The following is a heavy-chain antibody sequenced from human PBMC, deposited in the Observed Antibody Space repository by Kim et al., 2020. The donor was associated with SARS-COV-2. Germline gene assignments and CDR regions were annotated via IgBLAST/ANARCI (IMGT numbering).Heavy chain of an antibody. D-gene: IGHD3-9*01. CDR1: GYTFTSYG. V-gene: IGHV1-18*04. CDR3: ARDYYDILTGWGGYYYYYGMDV. J-gene: IGHJ6*02. Sequence: ASVKVSCKASGYTFTSYGISWVRQAPGQGLEWMGWISAYNGNTNYAQKLQGRVTMTTDTSTSTAYMELRSLRSDDTAVYYCARDYYDILTGWGGYYYYYGMDVWGQGTTVTVSS. CDR2: ISAYNGNT.